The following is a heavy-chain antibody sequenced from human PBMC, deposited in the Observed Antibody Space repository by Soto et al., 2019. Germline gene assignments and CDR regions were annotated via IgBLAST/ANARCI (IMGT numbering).Heavy chain of an antibody. CDR2: IVVGSGNT. D-gene: IGHD6-19*01. CDR3: AKGDPGIAMAGTGYFQH. V-gene: IGHV1-58*01. J-gene: IGHJ1*01. CDR1: GFTFTSSA. Sequence: SVKVSCKASGFTFTSSAVQWVRQARGQRLEWIGWIVVGSGNTNYAQKFQERVTTTRDMSTSTAYMELSSLRSEDTAVYYCAKGDPGIAMAGTGYFQHWGQGTLVTVSS.